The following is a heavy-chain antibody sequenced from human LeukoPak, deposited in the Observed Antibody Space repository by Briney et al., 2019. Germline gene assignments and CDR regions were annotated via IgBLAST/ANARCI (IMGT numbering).Heavy chain of an antibody. V-gene: IGHV4-34*01. Sequence: SETLSLTCAVYGGSFSGYYWSWIRQPPGKGLEWIGEINHSGSTNYNPSLKSRVTISVDTSKNQFSLKLRSVTAADTAVYYCARAGSGAYGSGREVDYWGQGTLVTVSS. CDR2: INHSGST. CDR3: ARAGSGAYGSGREVDY. D-gene: IGHD3-10*01. J-gene: IGHJ4*02. CDR1: GGSFSGYY.